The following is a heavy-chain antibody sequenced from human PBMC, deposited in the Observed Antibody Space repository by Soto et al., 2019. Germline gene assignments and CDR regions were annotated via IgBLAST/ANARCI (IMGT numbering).Heavy chain of an antibody. D-gene: IGHD3-22*01. Sequence: VQLVESGGGVVQPGRSLRLSCAASGFTFSSYGMHWVRQAPGKGLEWVSSISSSSSYIYYADSVKGRFTISRDDAKNSLFLQMSSLRVEDTAVYYCARGGDTSGSWPRFWGQGTLVTVSS. CDR3: ARGGDTSGSWPRF. CDR1: GFTFSSYG. V-gene: IGHV3-21*01. J-gene: IGHJ4*02. CDR2: ISSSSSYI.